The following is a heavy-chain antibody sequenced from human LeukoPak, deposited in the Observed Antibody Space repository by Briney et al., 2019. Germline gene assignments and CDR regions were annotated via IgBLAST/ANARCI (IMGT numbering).Heavy chain of an antibody. CDR1: GGSINSYY. J-gene: IGHJ5*02. Sequence: PSEALSLTCTVSGGSINSYYWSWIRQPPGKGLECIGYIHYTGSTNYNPSLKSRVTISVDTSKSQFSLKLSSVTAADTAIYYCARGGYYGSGNDFRFDPWGQGTLVTVSS. CDR3: ARGGYYGSGNDFRFDP. D-gene: IGHD3-10*01. V-gene: IGHV4-59*01. CDR2: IHYTGST.